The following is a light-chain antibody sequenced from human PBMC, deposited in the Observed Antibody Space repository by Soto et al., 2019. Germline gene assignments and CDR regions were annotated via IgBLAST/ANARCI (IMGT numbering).Light chain of an antibody. CDR2: GAF. Sequence: ERVMTQSPATLSVSPGETATLSCRASQSVSYNLAWYQQKPGQGPRLLIYGAFTRAAGIPARFSGSGSGTDFTLTIISLQSEDFAVYYCQQYKNWPPLNFGGGTKVEIK. CDR1: QSVSYN. V-gene: IGKV3-15*01. J-gene: IGKJ4*01. CDR3: QQYKNWPPLN.